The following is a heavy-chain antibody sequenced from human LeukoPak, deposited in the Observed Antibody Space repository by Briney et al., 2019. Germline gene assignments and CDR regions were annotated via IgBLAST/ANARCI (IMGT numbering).Heavy chain of an antibody. V-gene: IGHV3-23*01. CDR3: AKDLGSVVTPPSLDY. J-gene: IGHJ4*02. Sequence: GGSLRLSCAASGFTFGSYAMSWVRQAPGKGLEWVSSASGSGGSTYYADSVKGRFTISRDNSKNTLYLQMNSLRAEDTAVYYCAKDLGSVVTPPSLDYWGQGTLVTVSS. CDR1: GFTFGSYA. CDR2: ASGSGGST. D-gene: IGHD4-23*01.